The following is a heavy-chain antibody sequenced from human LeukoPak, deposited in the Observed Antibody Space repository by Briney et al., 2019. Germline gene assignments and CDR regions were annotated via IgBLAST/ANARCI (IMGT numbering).Heavy chain of an antibody. D-gene: IGHD4-17*01. Sequence: GGSLRLSCAASGFTFSSFGMHWVRQAPGKGLEWVAVLSYDGSNSFYADSVKDRFTISRDNSKNTLYLQMNSLRPEDTAVYYCAKDASTVTLHADYWGQGTPVTVSS. V-gene: IGHV3-30*18. CDR1: GFTFSSFG. CDR3: AKDASTVTLHADY. CDR2: LSYDGSNS. J-gene: IGHJ4*02.